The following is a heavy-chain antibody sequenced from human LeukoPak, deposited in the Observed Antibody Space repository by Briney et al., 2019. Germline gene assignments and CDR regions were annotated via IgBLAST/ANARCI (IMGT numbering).Heavy chain of an antibody. CDR1: GFTFSSYE. CDR2: VTTSGSTSTI. V-gene: IGHV3-48*03. J-gene: IGHJ6*04. CDR3: ARGSGMDV. Sequence: GGSLRLSCAASGFTFSSYEMIWVRQAPGKGLEWVSYVTTSGSTSTIYYADSVRGRFTISRDNAKNSLYLQMNSLRAEGTAVYYCARGSGMDVWGKGTTVTVSS.